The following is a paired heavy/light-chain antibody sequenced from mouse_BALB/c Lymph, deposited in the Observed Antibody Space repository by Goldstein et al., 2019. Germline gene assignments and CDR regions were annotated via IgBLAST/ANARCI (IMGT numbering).Light chain of an antibody. J-gene: IGKJ5*01. Sequence: DIKMTQSPSSMYASLGERVTITCKASQDINSYLSWFQQKPGKSPKTLIYRANRLVDGVPSRFSGSGSGQDYSLTISSLEYEDMGIYYCLQYDEFPLTFGAGTKLELK. CDR2: RAN. CDR3: LQYDEFPLT. CDR1: QDINSY. V-gene: IGKV14-111*01.
Heavy chain of an antibody. CDR1: GFTFSSFG. Sequence: DVQLVESGGGLVQPGGSRKLSCAASGFTFSSFGMHWVRQAPEKGLEWVAYISSGSSTIYYADTVKGRFTISRDNPKNTLFLQMTSLRSEDTAMYYCARWDYGSRNFDYWGQGTTLTVSS. CDR3: ARWDYGSRNFDY. J-gene: IGHJ2*01. V-gene: IGHV5-17*02. CDR2: ISSGSSTI. D-gene: IGHD1-1*01.